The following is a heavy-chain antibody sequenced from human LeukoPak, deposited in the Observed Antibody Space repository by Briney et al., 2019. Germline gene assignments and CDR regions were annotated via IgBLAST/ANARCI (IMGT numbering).Heavy chain of an antibody. CDR2: INPNSGGT. D-gene: IGHD3-22*01. V-gene: IGHV1-2*06. CDR3: ARQHYYDSSGSLLLWDY. CDR1: GYTFTGYY. Sequence: GASVKVSCKPSGYTFTGYYMHWVRQAPGQGLEWMGRINPNSGGTNYAQKFQGRVTMTRDTSISTAYMELSRLRSDDTAVYYCARQHYYDSSGSLLLWDYWGQGTLVTVSS. J-gene: IGHJ4*02.